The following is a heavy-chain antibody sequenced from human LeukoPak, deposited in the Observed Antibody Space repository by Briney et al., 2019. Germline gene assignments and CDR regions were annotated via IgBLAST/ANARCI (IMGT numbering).Heavy chain of an antibody. J-gene: IGHJ4*02. CDR2: VFYPGST. Sequence: KASETLSLTCTVSGGPIDRHYWSWIRQPPGKGLEWIGYVFYPGSTNYNPSLKSRVTMSLDTSRDQFSLRLTSVTAADTAIYYCASRPAGSTRYGVFDYWSQGTLVTVSS. V-gene: IGHV4-59*11. D-gene: IGHD6-13*01. CDR1: GGPIDRHY. CDR3: ASRPAGSTRYGVFDY.